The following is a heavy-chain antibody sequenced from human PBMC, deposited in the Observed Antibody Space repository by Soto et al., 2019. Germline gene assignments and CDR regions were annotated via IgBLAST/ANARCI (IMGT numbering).Heavy chain of an antibody. Sequence: GGSLRLSCAASGFTFNIYAMSWVRQAPGKGLEWVSAISGSGGGTYYADSVEGRFTISRDNSNNTLYLQMNSLRAEDTAVYYCAKGGYNYGFLFDCWGQGTLVTVSS. CDR1: GFTFNIYA. J-gene: IGHJ4*02. D-gene: IGHD5-18*01. V-gene: IGHV3-23*01. CDR2: ISGSGGGT. CDR3: AKGGYNYGFLFDC.